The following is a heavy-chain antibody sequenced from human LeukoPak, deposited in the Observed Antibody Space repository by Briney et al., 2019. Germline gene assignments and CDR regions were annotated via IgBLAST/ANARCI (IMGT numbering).Heavy chain of an antibody. CDR1: GYSFTSYG. Sequence: RHGESLKISCKGSGYSFTSYGIGWVRQMPGKGLEWMGIIYPNDSDTRYSPSFQGQVTISADKSISTAYLQWSSLKASDTAMYYCAKQPTSMVRGIIITDYYFDYWGQGTLVTVSS. D-gene: IGHD3-10*01. CDR3: AKQPTSMVRGIIITDYYFDY. V-gene: IGHV5-51*01. CDR2: IYPNDSDT. J-gene: IGHJ4*02.